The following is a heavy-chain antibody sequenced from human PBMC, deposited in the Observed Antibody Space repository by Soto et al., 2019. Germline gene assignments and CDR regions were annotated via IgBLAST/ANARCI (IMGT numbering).Heavy chain of an antibody. CDR3: ARDAARHFWSGLGAWYYYYGMDV. Sequence: PGESLKISCAASGFTFSSYGMHWVRQAPGKGLEWVAVISYDGSNKYYADSVKGRFTISRDNSKNTLYLQMNSLRAEDTAVYYCARDAARHFWSGLGAWYYYYGMDVWGQGTTVTVSS. D-gene: IGHD3-3*02. J-gene: IGHJ6*02. CDR1: GFTFSSYG. V-gene: IGHV3-30*03. CDR2: ISYDGSNK.